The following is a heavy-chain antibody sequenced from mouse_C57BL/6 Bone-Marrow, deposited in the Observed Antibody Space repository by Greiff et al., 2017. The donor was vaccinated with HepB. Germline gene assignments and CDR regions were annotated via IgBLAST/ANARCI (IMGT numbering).Heavy chain of an antibody. CDR3: AKNKNYGSLYAMDY. Sequence: QVQLKESGPGLVQPSQSLSITCTVSGFSLTSYGVHWVRQSPGKGLEWLGVIWRGGSTDYNAAFMSRLSITKDNSKSQVFFKLNSLQADDTAIYYCAKNKNYGSLYAMDYWGQGTSVTVSS. D-gene: IGHD1-1*01. J-gene: IGHJ4*01. V-gene: IGHV2-5*01. CDR2: IWRGGST. CDR1: GFSLTSYG.